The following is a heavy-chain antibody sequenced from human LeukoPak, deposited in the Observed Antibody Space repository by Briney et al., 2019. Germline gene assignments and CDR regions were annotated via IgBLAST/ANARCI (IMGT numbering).Heavy chain of an antibody. J-gene: IGHJ4*02. CDR1: GFTFSSYW. CDR2: INSDGSST. Sequence: GGSLRLSCAASGFTFSSYWMHWVRQAPGKGLAWVSRINSDGSSTSYADSVKGRFTISRDNAKNTLYLQMNSLRAEDTAVYYCARGAYDFWSGYFGYWGQGTLVTVSS. V-gene: IGHV3-74*01. D-gene: IGHD3-3*01. CDR3: ARGAYDFWSGYFGY.